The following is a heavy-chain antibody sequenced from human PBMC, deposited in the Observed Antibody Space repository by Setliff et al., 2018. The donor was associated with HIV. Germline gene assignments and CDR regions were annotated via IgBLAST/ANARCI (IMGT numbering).Heavy chain of an antibody. D-gene: IGHD6-19*01. V-gene: IGHV1-18*01. Sequence: GASVKVSCKASGYSFARYGLSWVRQAPGQGLEWMGWISGFNGNTKYAQSFQDRVAMTKETATSTAYMEMRSLRSDDTAVYFCARVPYRSAWFSGGHDAFDIWGQGTMVTVSS. J-gene: IGHJ3*02. CDR3: ARVPYRSAWFSGGHDAFDI. CDR1: GYSFARYG. CDR2: ISGFNGNT.